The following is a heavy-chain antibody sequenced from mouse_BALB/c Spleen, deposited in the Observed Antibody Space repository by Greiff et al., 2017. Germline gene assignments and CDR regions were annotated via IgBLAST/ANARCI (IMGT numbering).Heavy chain of an antibody. J-gene: IGHJ4*01. V-gene: IGHV5-4*02. Sequence: DVKLVESGGGLVKPGGSLKLSCAASGFTFSDYYMYWVRQTPEKRLEWVATISDGGSYTYYPDSVKGRFTISRDNAKNNLYLQMSSLKSEDTAMYYCARDKELSYAMDYWGQGTSVTVSS. CDR2: ISDGGSYT. CDR3: ARDKELSYAMDY. CDR1: GFTFSDYY.